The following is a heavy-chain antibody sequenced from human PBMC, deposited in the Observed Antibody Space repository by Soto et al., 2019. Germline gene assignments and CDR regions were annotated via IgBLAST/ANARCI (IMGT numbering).Heavy chain of an antibody. CDR2: ISNDGSNK. D-gene: IGHD2-21*02. V-gene: IGHV3-30*03. CDR1: GFTFSSYV. J-gene: IGHJ6*02. Sequence: AGSLTLSCAVSGFTFSSYVMHWVRQAPGKGLEWVAVISNDGSNKYYADSVKGRFTISRDNAKNSLYLQMNSLRAEDTAVYYCARDTIVVVTAEDYYYGMDVWGQGTTVTVSS. CDR3: ARDTIVVVTAEDYYYGMDV.